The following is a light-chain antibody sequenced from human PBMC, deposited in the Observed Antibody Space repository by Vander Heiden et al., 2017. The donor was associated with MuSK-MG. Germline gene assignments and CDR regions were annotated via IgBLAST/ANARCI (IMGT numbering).Light chain of an antibody. CDR2: AAS. V-gene: IGKV1-39*01. CDR3: QQCDSTLWT. Sequence: DIQMTQSPSSLSASVGDRVTITCRASQSISSYLNWYQQKPGKAPKLLIYAASSLQSGVPSRFSGSGSGTDFTLTISSLHPEDFATYYCQQCDSTLWTFGQGTKVEIK. J-gene: IGKJ1*01. CDR1: QSISSY.